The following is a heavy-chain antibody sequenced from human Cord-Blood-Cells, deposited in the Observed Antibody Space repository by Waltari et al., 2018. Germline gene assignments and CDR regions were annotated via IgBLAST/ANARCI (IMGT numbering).Heavy chain of an antibody. V-gene: IGHV3-11*01. Sequence: QVQLVESGGGLVKPGGSLRPTGAAFGFTFSAYYMSWIRQAPGKGLEWVSYISSSGSTIYYADSVKGRFTISRDNAKNSLYLQMNSLRAEDTAVYYCASRSSWYFDYWGQGTLVTVSS. J-gene: IGHJ4*02. CDR2: ISSSGSTI. CDR3: ASRSSWYFDY. D-gene: IGHD6-13*01. CDR1: GFTFSAYY.